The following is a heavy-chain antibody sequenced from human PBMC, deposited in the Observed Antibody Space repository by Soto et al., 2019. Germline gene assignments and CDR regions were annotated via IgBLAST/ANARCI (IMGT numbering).Heavy chain of an antibody. D-gene: IGHD1-1*01. CDR3: ARLEELRYYFDY. CDR2: INHSGST. J-gene: IGHJ4*02. V-gene: IGHV4-34*01. CDR1: GGSFSGYH. Sequence: LETLSLTCAVYGGSFSGYHWTWIRQPPGTGLEWIGEINHSGSTNYNPSLKSRVTISVDTSKSQFSLKLNSVTAADTAVYYCARLEELRYYFDYWGQGTLVTVSS.